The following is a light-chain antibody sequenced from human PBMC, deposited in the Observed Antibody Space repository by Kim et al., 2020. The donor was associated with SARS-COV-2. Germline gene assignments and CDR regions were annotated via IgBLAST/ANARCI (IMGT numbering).Light chain of an antibody. Sequence: QPVLTQSPSASASLGASVKLTCTLSSGHSSYAIAWHQQQPEKGPRYLMKLNSDGSHSKGDGIPDRFSGSSSGAERYLTISSLQSEDVADYYCQTWVTGIRVFGGGTQLTFL. CDR3: QTWVTGIRV. J-gene: IGLJ3*02. CDR2: LNSDGSH. CDR1: SGHSSYA. V-gene: IGLV4-69*01.